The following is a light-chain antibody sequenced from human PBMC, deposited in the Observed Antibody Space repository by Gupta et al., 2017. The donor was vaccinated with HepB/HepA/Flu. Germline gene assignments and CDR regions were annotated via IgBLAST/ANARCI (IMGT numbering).Light chain of an antibody. Sequence: QSALTQPASVSGSPGQSITISCTETSSQLGDFNYVSWYQQQPGKAPKLLISEVTNRPSGVSYRFSGSRSGNTASLTISGLQPEDEADYYCSSFTYTTTLVVFCGGTKLTVL. J-gene: IGLJ2*01. CDR2: EVT. CDR1: SSQLGDFNY. CDR3: SSFTYTTTLVV. V-gene: IGLV2-14*01.